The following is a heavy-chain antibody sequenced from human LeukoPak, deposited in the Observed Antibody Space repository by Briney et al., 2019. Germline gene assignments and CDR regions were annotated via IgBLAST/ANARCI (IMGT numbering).Heavy chain of an antibody. CDR3: ARDYPGGYLDHRHFDY. CDR2: ISSSSSYI. CDR1: GFTFSSYG. Sequence: GGSLRLSCAASGFTFSSYGMHWVRQAPGKGLEWVSSISSSSSYIYYADSVKGRFTISRDNAKNSLYLQMNSLRAEDTAVYYCARDYPGGYLDHRHFDYWGQGTLVTVSS. D-gene: IGHD3/OR15-3a*01. J-gene: IGHJ4*02. V-gene: IGHV3-21*01.